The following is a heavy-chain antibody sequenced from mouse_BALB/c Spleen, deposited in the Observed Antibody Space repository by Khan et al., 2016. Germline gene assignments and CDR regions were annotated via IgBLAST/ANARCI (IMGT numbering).Heavy chain of an antibody. Sequence: EVQLQESGPGLVKPSQSLSLTCTVTGYSITSDYAWNWIRQFPGNKLEWMGYTSYSGGTSYNPSLKSRISITRDTSKNQFFLQLNSVTTEDTATYYCSSPAYFRLDGNWFAYWGQGTLVTVSA. CDR1: GYSITSDYA. D-gene: IGHD2-14*01. V-gene: IGHV3-2*02. CDR2: TSYSGGT. J-gene: IGHJ3*01. CDR3: SSPAYFRLDGNWFAY.